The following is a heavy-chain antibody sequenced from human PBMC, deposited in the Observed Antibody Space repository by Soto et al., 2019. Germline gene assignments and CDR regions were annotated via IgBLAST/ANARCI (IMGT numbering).Heavy chain of an antibody. CDR3: ARDVGEEYYNWLDH. J-gene: IGHJ5*01. CDR1: GYIFTNHR. Sequence: ASVKVSCKTSGYIFTNHRINWVRQAPGQGLEWMGWIGTYNGNTKYAKNFQDRVTLTTDILTTTVFMEITSLKSDDTVVYYCARDVGEEYYNWLDHWGQGTQVTVSS. D-gene: IGHD2-2*01. CDR2: IGTYNGNT. V-gene: IGHV1-18*01.